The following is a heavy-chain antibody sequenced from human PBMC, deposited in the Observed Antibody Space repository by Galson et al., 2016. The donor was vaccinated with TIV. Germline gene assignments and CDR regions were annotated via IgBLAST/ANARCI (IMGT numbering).Heavy chain of an antibody. Sequence: SVKVSCKASGGTFSIYAISWVRQAPGQGLEWMGRIIPMFGTPTYAQKFQGRVTITADESTNTVYMELRSLRSEDTAAYYCARGPPQQLVRHHYNYYGMDVWGQGTTVTVSS. CDR3: ARGPPQQLVRHHYNYYGMDV. V-gene: IGHV1-69*13. J-gene: IGHJ6*02. CDR1: GGTFSIYA. D-gene: IGHD6-13*01. CDR2: IIPMFGTP.